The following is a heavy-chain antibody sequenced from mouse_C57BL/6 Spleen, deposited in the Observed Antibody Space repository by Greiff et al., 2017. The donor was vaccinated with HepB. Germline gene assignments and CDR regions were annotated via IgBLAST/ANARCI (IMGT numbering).Heavy chain of an antibody. CDR3: ARKRYYVRYFDV. J-gene: IGHJ1*03. CDR1: GYTFTSYW. Sequence: QVQLQQPGAELVMPGASVKLSCKASGYTFTSYWMHWVKQRPGQGLEWIGEIDPSDSYTNYNQKFKGKSTLTVDKSSSTAYMQLSSLTSEDSAVYYCARKRYYVRYFDVWGTGTTVTVSS. D-gene: IGHD1-1*01. CDR2: IDPSDSYT. V-gene: IGHV1-69*01.